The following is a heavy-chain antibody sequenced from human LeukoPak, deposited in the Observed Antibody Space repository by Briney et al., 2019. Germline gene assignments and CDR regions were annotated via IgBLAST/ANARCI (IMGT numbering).Heavy chain of an antibody. Sequence: ASVKVSCKASGGAFSSYATSWVPQAPGQGLRWMGGIIPIFGTANYAQTSQGRVTITADESTSTAYMELSSLRSDDTAVYYCARAGGYDILTGYDIKVDFDYWGQGTLVTVSS. V-gene: IGHV1-69*13. CDR1: GGAFSSYA. CDR3: ARAGGYDILTGYDIKVDFDY. D-gene: IGHD3-9*01. CDR2: IIPIFGTA. J-gene: IGHJ4*02.